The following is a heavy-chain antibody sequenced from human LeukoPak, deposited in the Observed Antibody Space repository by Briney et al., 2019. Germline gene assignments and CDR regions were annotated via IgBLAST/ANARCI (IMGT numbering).Heavy chain of an antibody. Sequence: GGSLRLSCAASGFTFSSYGMHWVRQAPGKGLEWVAFIRYDGSNKYYADSVKGRFTISRDNSKNTLYLQMNSLRAADTAVYYCAREVVVTAHGFDIWGQGTMVTVSS. J-gene: IGHJ3*02. CDR2: IRYDGSNK. D-gene: IGHD2-21*02. CDR1: GFTFSSYG. CDR3: AREVVVTAHGFDI. V-gene: IGHV3-30*02.